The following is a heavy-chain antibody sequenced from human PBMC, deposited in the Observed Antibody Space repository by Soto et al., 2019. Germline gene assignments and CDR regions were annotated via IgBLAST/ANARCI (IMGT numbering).Heavy chain of an antibody. Sequence: QLQLQESGSGLVKPSQTLSLTCAVSGGSISSGGYSWSWIRQPPGKGLEWIGYIYHSGSTYYNPSLRSRVPISVDRSKNQFSLKVTSVTAADTGVYYGASNHGGCFDPWGQGTLVTVAS. D-gene: IGHD3-16*01. CDR3: ASNHGGCFDP. CDR1: GGSISSGGYS. V-gene: IGHV4-30-2*01. CDR2: IYHSGST. J-gene: IGHJ5*02.